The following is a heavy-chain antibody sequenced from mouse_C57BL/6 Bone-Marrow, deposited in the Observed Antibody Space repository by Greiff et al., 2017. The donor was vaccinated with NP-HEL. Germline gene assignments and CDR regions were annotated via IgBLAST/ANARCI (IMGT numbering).Heavy chain of an antibody. CDR1: GFTFSSYG. D-gene: IGHD2-12*01. V-gene: IGHV5-6*02. Sequence: EVMLVESGGDLVKPGGSLKLSCAASGFTFSSYGMSWVRQTPDKRLEWVATISSGGSYTYYPDSVKGRFTISRDNAKNTLYLQMSSLKSEDTAMYYCASRLRRRTWFAYWGQGTLVTVSA. CDR2: ISSGGSYT. J-gene: IGHJ3*01. CDR3: ASRLRRRTWFAY.